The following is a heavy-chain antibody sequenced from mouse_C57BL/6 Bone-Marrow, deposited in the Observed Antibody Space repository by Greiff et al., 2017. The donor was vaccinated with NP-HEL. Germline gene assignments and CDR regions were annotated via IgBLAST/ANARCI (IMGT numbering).Heavy chain of an antibody. CDR1: GYAFTNYL. CDR3: ARWHGYYRDY. J-gene: IGHJ2*01. V-gene: IGHV1-54*01. CDR2: INPGSGGT. D-gene: IGHD2-3*01. Sequence: QVQLQQSGAELVRPGTSVKVSCKASGYAFTNYLIEWVKQRPGQGLEWIGVINPGSGGTNYNEKLKGKATLTADKSSSTAYMQLSSLTSEDSAVYFCARWHGYYRDYWGQGTTLTVSS.